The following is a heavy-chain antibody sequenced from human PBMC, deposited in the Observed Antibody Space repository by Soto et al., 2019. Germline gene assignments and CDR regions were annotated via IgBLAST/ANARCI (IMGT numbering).Heavy chain of an antibody. CDR3: ARGIMTDVRGRTDYYYYYIDV. Sequence: ASVKVSCKASGYTFTSYAIHWLRQAPGQRLEWMGRVNAGDGNTKYSDNFEGRVTITRDTSASTAYMELSSLRSGDTAVYYCARGIMTDVRGRTDYYYYYIDVWGRGTTVTVSS. D-gene: IGHD3-10*02. CDR1: GYTFTSYA. CDR2: VNAGDGNT. V-gene: IGHV1-3*01. J-gene: IGHJ6*03.